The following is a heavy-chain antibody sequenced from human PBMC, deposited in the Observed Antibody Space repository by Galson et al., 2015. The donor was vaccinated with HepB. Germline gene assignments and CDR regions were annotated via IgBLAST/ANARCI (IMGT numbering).Heavy chain of an antibody. CDR1: GFTFSNAW. CDR3: TTYYDILTGHRYLDY. V-gene: IGHV3-15*01. J-gene: IGHJ4*02. Sequence: SLRLSCAASGFTFSNAWLSWVRQAPGKGLEWVGRIRSKSDGGTTDYLALVKGRFTISRDDSKNTLYLQMSSLKTEDTAVYYCTTYYDILTGHRYLDYWGQGTLVTVSS. D-gene: IGHD3-9*01. CDR2: IRSKSDGGTT.